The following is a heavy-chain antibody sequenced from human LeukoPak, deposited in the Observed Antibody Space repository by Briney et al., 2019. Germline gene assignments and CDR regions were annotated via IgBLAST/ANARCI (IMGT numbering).Heavy chain of an antibody. CDR3: GRLMGGYDSYFYGMDV. D-gene: IGHD5-12*01. Sequence: GGSLRLSCEVSGFTFSSYGMSWVRQAPGRGLEWVSSISGSGGSTNYADSVKGRFTISRDNSENTLYLQMNSLRLEDTAVYYCGRLMGGYDSYFYGMDVWGQGTTVTVSS. CDR1: GFTFSSYG. J-gene: IGHJ6*02. CDR2: ISGSGGST. V-gene: IGHV3-23*01.